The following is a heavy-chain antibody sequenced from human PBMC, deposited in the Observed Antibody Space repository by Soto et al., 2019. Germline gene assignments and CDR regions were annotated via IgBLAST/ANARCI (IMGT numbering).Heavy chain of an antibody. CDR2: IWYDESNK. CDR1: GFTFSNYH. CDR3: ARDDYGPDS. D-gene: IGHD4-17*01. Sequence: QVQLVESGGGVVQPGRSLRLSCAASGFTFSNYHMHWVRQAPGKGLDWVALIWYDESNKYYADSGKGRFTISRENSKNTLYLQMDSLRAEDTAVYYCARDDYGPDSWGQGTLVTVSS. J-gene: IGHJ5*01. V-gene: IGHV3-33*01.